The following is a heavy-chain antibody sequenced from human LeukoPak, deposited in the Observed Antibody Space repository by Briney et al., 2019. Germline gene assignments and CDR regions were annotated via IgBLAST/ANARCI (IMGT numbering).Heavy chain of an antibody. Sequence: ASVKVSCKASGYTFTGYYMHWVRQAPGQGLEWMGWINPNSGGTNYAQKFQGRVTMTRDTSISTAYMELSRLRSDDTAVYYCARDGPGYCSSTSCYAPVGYWGQGTLVTVSS. CDR2: INPNSGGT. V-gene: IGHV1-2*02. CDR3: ARDGPGYCSSTSCYAPVGY. CDR1: GYTFTGYY. D-gene: IGHD2-2*03. J-gene: IGHJ4*02.